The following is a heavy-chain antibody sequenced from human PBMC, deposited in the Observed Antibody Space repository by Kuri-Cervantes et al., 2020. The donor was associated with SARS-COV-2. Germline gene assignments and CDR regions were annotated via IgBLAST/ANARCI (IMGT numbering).Heavy chain of an antibody. V-gene: IGHV3-53*05. CDR2: IFAGGST. D-gene: IGHD1-7*01. J-gene: IGHJ4*02. CDR3: AREGFATGTTPGGIDY. Sequence: GESLKISCAASGFTVNSNYMTWVRQAPGKGLEWVSIIFAGGSTYYADSVKGRFTISRDNSKNTVDLQMNSLRAEDTAVYYCAREGFATGTTPGGIDYWGQGTLVTVSS. CDR1: GFTVNSNY.